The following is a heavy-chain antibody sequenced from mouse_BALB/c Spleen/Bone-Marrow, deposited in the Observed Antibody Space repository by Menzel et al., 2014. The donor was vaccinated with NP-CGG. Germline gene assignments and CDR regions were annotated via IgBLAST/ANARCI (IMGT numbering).Heavy chain of an antibody. J-gene: IGHJ3*01. CDR3: ASLHYYGFFAC. D-gene: IGHD1-2*01. CDR1: GFDFSRYW. CDR2: IGPDSSTI. V-gene: IGHV4-1*02. Sequence: EVKLVESGGGLVQPGGSLKLSCAASGFDFSRYWMSWVRQAPGKGLEWIGEIGPDSSTINYTPSLKDKFIISRDNAKNTLYLQMSKVRSEDTALYYCASLHYYGFFACWGQGTLVTVSA.